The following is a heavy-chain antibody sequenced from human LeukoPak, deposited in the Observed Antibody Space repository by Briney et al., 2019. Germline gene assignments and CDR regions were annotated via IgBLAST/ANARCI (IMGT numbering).Heavy chain of an antibody. CDR2: IYSGGST. CDR1: GFTVSSNY. D-gene: IGHD2-21*02. V-gene: IGHV3-66*01. CDR3: ARTDSDAFDI. J-gene: IGHJ3*02. Sequence: GGSLRLSCAASGFTVSSNYMSWVRQAPGRGLEWVSVIYSGGSTYYADSVKGRFTISRDNSKNTLYLQMNSLRAEDTAMYYCARTDSDAFDIWGQGTMVTVSS.